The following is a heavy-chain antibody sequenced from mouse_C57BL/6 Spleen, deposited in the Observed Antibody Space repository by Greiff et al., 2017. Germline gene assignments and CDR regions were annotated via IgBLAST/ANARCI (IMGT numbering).Heavy chain of an antibody. D-gene: IGHD1-1*01. CDR2: ISSGISTI. J-gene: IGHJ4*01. V-gene: IGHV5-17*01. Sequence: DVMLVESGGGLVKPGGSLKLSCAASGFTFSDYGMHWVRQAPEKGLEWVAYISSGISTIYYADTVKGRFTISRDNAKKPLFLQMTSLRSEYTAMYYCARDGSSLYAMDDWGQGTSVPVSS. CDR1: GFTFSDYG. CDR3: ARDGSSLYAMDD.